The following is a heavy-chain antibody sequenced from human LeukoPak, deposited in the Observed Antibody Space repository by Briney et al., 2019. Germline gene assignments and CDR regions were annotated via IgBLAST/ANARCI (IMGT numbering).Heavy chain of an antibody. CDR2: VYGGGST. CDR1: GFTVSNNY. Sequence: GGSLRLSCAASGFTVSNNYMSWVRQAPGKGLEWVSVVYGGGSTYYADSVKGRFTISRDNSKNGLYLQMNSLRTEDTAVYYCAKANPLIVGARAGGPINFWGQGTMVTVSS. D-gene: IGHD1-26*01. J-gene: IGHJ3*01. V-gene: IGHV3-53*05. CDR3: AKANPLIVGARAGGPINF.